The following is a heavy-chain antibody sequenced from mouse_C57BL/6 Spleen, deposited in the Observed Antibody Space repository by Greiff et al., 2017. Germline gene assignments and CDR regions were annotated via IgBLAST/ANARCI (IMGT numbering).Heavy chain of an antibody. CDR2: IDPSDSYT. Sequence: QVQLQQPGAELVMPGASVKLSCKASGYTFTSYWMHWVKQRPGQGLEWIGEIDPSDSYTNYNQKFKGKSTFTVDKSSSTAYMQLSSLTSEDSAVDYDARKGDVGAIDYWGQGTSVTVSS. CDR1: GYTFTSYW. D-gene: IGHD3-3*01. J-gene: IGHJ4*01. V-gene: IGHV1-69*01. CDR3: ARKGDVGAIDY.